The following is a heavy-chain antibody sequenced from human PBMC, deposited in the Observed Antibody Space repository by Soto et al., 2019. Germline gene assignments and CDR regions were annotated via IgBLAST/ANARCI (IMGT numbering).Heavy chain of an antibody. CDR2: INHSGSS. V-gene: IGHV4-34*01. CDR3: ARGGTGHMDV. Sequence: QVQLQQWGAGLLKPSETLSLTCAVYGGSFSDYYWSWIRQPPGKGLEWIGEINHSGSSNYNPSLKSRVTTSVDTSENQFSLRLSSVNAADTAVYYCARGGTGHMDVWGKGITVTVS. CDR1: GGSFSDYY. J-gene: IGHJ6*03.